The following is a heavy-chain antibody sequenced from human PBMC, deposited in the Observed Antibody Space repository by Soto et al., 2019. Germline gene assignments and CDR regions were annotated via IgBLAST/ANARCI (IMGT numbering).Heavy chain of an antibody. CDR2: INPDGSEK. V-gene: IGHV3-7*01. J-gene: IGHJ2*01. CDR1: GFTFSNYW. CDR3: VRARIDL. Sequence: EVQLVESGGGLVQPGGYLRLSCAASGFTFSNYWMTWVRQAPGKGLEWVANINPDGSEKYYVDSVKGRFTISRDNVKNSLYLQMNSLRAEDTALYYCVRARIDLWGRCTLVTVSS.